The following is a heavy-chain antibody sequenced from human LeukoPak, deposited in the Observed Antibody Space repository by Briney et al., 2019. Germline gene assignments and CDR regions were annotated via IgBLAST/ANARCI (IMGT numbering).Heavy chain of an antibody. CDR1: GYTLTTYG. J-gene: IGHJ5*02. Sequence: ASVKVSCKASGYTLTTYGLSWVRQAPGQGLEWLGWISTYDDNIKYAQSLQGRLTLTIDTSTSTAYMELRSLTSDDTAVYYCAKDKFSVAVVADRLKWFDPWGQGTLVTVSS. V-gene: IGHV1-18*01. D-gene: IGHD2-15*01. CDR3: AKDKFSVAVVADRLKWFDP. CDR2: ISTYDDNI.